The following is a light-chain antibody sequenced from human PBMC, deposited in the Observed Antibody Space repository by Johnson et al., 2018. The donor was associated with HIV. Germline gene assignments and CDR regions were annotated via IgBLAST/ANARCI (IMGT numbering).Light chain of an antibody. J-gene: IGLJ1*01. Sequence: QSVLTQPPSVSAAPGQNVTISCSGSTSNIGNNYISWYQQLPGTAPKLLIYENDKRPSGISDRFSGSKSGTSATLGLTGLQTGDEVDYYCGAWDTSLNAVVFGTETTVTVL. CDR1: TSNIGNNY. V-gene: IGLV1-51*02. CDR3: GAWDTSLNAVV. CDR2: END.